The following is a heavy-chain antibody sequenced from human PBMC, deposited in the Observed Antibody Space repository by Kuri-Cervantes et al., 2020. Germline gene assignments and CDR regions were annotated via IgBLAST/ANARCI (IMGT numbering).Heavy chain of an antibody. V-gene: IGHV4-61*08. D-gene: IGHD6-19*01. Sequence: SETLSLTCTASGGSVSSGGYYWSWIRQPPGKGLEWIGYIYDSGSTNYTPYLKSRVTISVDTSKNQFSLKLSSVTAADTAVYYCARGGSSGWTNYCSYGMDFWGQGTTVTVSS. CDR3: ARGGSSGWTNYCSYGMDF. CDR2: IYDSGST. J-gene: IGHJ6*02. CDR1: GGSVSSGGYY.